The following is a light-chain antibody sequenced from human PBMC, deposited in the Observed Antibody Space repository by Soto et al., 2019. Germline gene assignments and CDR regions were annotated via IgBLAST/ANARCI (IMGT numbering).Light chain of an antibody. CDR3: QQRSNWIT. J-gene: IGKJ5*01. CDR2: DAS. V-gene: IGKV3-11*01. Sequence: EIVLTQSPATLSLSPGERATLSCRASQSLDSYLAWYQQKPGPAPRLLIYDASNRATGIPARFSGSGSGTDFTLTITSLEPEDFAVYYCQQRSNWITFGQGTRLAI. CDR1: QSLDSY.